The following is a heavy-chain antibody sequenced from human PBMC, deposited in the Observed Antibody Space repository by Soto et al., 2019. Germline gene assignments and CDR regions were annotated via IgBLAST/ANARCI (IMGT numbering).Heavy chain of an antibody. CDR1: GYSFTSYW. D-gene: IGHD6-13*01. J-gene: IGHJ4*02. CDR3: ARQSCIAAAGTLDY. Sequence: GESLKISCKGSGYSFTSYWIGWVRQMPGKGLEWMGIIYPGDSDTRYSPSFQGQVTISAVKSISTAYLQWSCLKASDTAMYYCARQSCIAAAGTLDYWGQGTLVTVSS. CDR2: IYPGDSDT. V-gene: IGHV5-51*01.